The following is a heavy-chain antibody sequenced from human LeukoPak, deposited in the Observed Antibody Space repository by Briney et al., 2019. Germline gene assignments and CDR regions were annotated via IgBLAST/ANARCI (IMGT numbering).Heavy chain of an antibody. V-gene: IGHV1-69*13. CDR1: GDTFSNYN. D-gene: IGHD5-24*01. CDR3: ARDQVVSHGYLLTWYFDY. CDR2: ISPIFNTP. J-gene: IGHJ4*02. Sequence: ASVKVSCKASGDTFSNYNINWVRQAPGQGLEWMGEISPIFNTPNYAQKFQGRVTFSADDSTSTAYMELSSLRSEDTAVYYCARDQVVSHGYLLTWYFDYWGQRTLVTVSS.